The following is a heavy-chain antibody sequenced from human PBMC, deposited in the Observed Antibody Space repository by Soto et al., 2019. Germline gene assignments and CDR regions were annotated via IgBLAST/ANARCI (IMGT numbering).Heavy chain of an antibody. D-gene: IGHD2-15*01. CDR2: ISYDGSNK. J-gene: IGHJ6*02. V-gene: IGHV3-30*18. Sequence: GGSLRLSCAASGFTFSSYGMHWVRQAPGKGLEWVAVISYDGSNKYYADSVKGRFTISRDNSKNTLYLQMNSLRAEDTAVYYCAKDVVVVAATIYYYYGMDVWGQGTTVTVSS. CDR3: AKDVVVVAATIYYYYGMDV. CDR1: GFTFSSYG.